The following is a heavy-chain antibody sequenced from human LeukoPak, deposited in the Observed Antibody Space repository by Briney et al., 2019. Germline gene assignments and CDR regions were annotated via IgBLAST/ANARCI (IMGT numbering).Heavy chain of an antibody. CDR3: ARVGEGRYYQYYCMDV. CDR2: ISKNGGNT. Sequence: GGSLRLSCAASGFTLSSYAMHWVRQAPGKGLEYVSAISKNGGNTYYANSVKGGFSISRDNSKNTLYLQMGSLRTEDMAVYYCARVGEGRYYQYYCMDVWGKGTTVTVSS. D-gene: IGHD1-26*01. J-gene: IGHJ6*03. CDR1: GFTLSSYA. V-gene: IGHV3-64*01.